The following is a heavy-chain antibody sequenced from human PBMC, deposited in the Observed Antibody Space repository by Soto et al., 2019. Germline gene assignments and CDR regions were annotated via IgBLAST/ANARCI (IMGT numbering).Heavy chain of an antibody. Sequence: EIQLVQSGAEVRNPGESLRISCKGSGYVFSDYWIAWVRQASGGGLEYIGITNPAGSDTRYDPSFQDRVTISFDKSVSTAYLQYNSLQASDAGIYFCASPTLNRGVIDSFHVWGQGTRVSVS. D-gene: IGHD3-10*01. V-gene: IGHV5-51*01. CDR1: GYVFSDYW. CDR3: ASPTLNRGVIDSFHV. CDR2: TNPAGSDT. J-gene: IGHJ3*01.